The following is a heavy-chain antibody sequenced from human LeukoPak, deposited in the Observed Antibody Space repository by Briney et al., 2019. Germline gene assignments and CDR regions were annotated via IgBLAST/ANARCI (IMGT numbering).Heavy chain of an antibody. CDR1: GFTFSSYA. CDR2: ISGSGGST. J-gene: IGHJ6*02. Sequence: PGGSLRLSCAASGFTFSSYAMSWVRQAPGKGLEWVSAISGSGGSTYYADSVKGRFTISRDNSKNTLYLQMNSLRAEDTAVYYCAKALNPRAIFGVVIDYGMDVWGQGTTVTVSS. D-gene: IGHD3-3*01. CDR3: AKALNPRAIFGVVIDYGMDV. V-gene: IGHV3-23*01.